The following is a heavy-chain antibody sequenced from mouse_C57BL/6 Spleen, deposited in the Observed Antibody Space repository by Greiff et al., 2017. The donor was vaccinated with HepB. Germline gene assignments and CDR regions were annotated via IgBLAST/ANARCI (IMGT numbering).Heavy chain of an antibody. J-gene: IGHJ1*03. V-gene: IGHV1-69*01. Sequence: VQLQQPGAELVMPGASVKLSCKASGYTFTSYWMHWVKQRPGQGLEWIGEIDPSDSYTNYNQKFKGKSTLTVDKSSSTAYMQLSSLTSEDSAVYYCARSGYGNYEGYFDVWGTGTTVTVSS. D-gene: IGHD2-1*01. CDR1: GYTFTSYW. CDR2: IDPSDSYT. CDR3: ARSGYGNYEGYFDV.